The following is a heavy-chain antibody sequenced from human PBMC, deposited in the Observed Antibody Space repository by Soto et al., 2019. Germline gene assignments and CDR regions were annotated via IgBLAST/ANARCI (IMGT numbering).Heavy chain of an antibody. CDR3: ARGRYGDY. J-gene: IGHJ4*02. D-gene: IGHD1-1*01. CDR1: GYIFTTYG. Sequence: QVHLVQSGAEVKKPGASVKVSCKGSGYIFTTYGITWVRQAPGQGLEWMGWISAHNSNTNYAQKLQGRVTVTRDTSTSTAYMELRYLRSDDTAVYYCARGRYGDYWGQGALVTVSS. V-gene: IGHV1-18*01. CDR2: ISAHNSNT.